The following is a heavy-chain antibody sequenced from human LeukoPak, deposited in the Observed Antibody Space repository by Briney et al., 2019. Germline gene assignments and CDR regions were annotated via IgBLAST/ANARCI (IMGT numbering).Heavy chain of an antibody. J-gene: IGHJ5*02. CDR2: SSAYNGNT. Sequence: SVKVSCKASGYTLTSYGISWVRQAPRQGLEWVGWSSAYNGNTHNAQKLHGRDTMTTHTSTSTPYLELRSLRSDDTAVYYCARWWKSRDTPNWFDAWGQGTLVTVSS. CDR1: GYTLTSYG. CDR3: ARWWKSRDTPNWFDA. D-gene: IGHD2-15*01. V-gene: IGHV1-18*01.